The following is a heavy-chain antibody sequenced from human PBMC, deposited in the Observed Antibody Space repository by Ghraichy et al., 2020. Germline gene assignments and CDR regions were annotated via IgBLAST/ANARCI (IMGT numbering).Heavy chain of an antibody. Sequence: SETLSLTCSVYGGSFSDYFWGWIRQPPGKGLEWIGEVSHSGSTSYNPSLKSRVTISVDTSRNQFSLQVGSVTAADTAVYYCVAIYDGGNSKAAYWGQGNLVTVSS. CDR2: VSHSGST. D-gene: IGHD4-23*01. J-gene: IGHJ4*02. V-gene: IGHV4-34*01. CDR1: GGSFSDYF. CDR3: VAIYDGGNSKAAY.